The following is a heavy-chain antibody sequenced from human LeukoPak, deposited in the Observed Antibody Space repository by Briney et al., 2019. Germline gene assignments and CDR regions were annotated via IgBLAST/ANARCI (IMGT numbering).Heavy chain of an antibody. V-gene: IGHV3-11*04. CDR2: IEYSETST. CDR1: GFTLSSYE. J-gene: IGHJ2*01. D-gene: IGHD2-15*01. CDR3: ARAVYCSGGGCFWYFDL. Sequence: PGGSLRLSCTVSGFTLSSYEMTWIRQAPGKGLEWVSSIEYSETSTHYADSVKGRFNISRDNARNSLYLQMNSLRAEDTAVYYCARAVYCSGGGCFWYFDLWGRGTLVTVSS.